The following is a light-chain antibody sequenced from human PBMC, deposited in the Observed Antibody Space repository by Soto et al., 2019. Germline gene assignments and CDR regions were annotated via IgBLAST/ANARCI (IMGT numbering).Light chain of an antibody. CDR1: QSVLYSSNNKNY. V-gene: IGKV4-1*01. Sequence: DIVMTQSPDSLAVSLGERATINCKSSQSVLYSSNNKNYLAWYQQKPGQPPKLLIYWASTRESGVPDRFSGSGSGTDHTHNISSLQTEDVAVYYCQQYYSTHPTFGQGTKVEIK. CDR2: WAS. J-gene: IGKJ1*01. CDR3: QQYYSTHPT.